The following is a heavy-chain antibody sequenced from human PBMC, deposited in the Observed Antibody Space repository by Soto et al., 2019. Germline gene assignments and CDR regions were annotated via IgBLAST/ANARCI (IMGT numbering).Heavy chain of an antibody. V-gene: IGHV3-21*01. CDR1: GFSFSNYN. J-gene: IGHJ5*02. Sequence: EVQLVESGGGLANPGGPLRLSCVASGFSFSNYNMNWVRQAPGKGLEWVSSISSRSSTTTYYADSLKGRFTISRDNAKNSPYLQMNSLRAEDTAVYYCARESRGFDPWGQGTLVAVSS. CDR3: ARESRGFDP. CDR2: ISSRSSTTT.